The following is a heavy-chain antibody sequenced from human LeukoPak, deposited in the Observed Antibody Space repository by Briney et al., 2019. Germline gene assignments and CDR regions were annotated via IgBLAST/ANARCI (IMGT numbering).Heavy chain of an antibody. CDR1: GYTFTSYG. D-gene: IGHD3-10*01. J-gene: IGHJ5*02. V-gene: IGHV1-18*01. CDR2: ISAYNGNT. Sequence: ASVKVSCKASGYTFTSYGITWVRQAPGEGLEWMGWISAYNGNTNYAQKLKGRVTMTTDTSSTTVYMELGSLRSDDTAVYYCARTRGSGSPNWFDPWGQGTLVTVSS. CDR3: ARTRGSGSPNWFDP.